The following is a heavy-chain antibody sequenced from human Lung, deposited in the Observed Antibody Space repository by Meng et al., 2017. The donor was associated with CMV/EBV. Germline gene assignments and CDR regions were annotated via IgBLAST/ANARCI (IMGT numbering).Heavy chain of an antibody. V-gene: IGHV3-30*04. CDR3: ARDRLYYYDTSGYYYPRYFQH. J-gene: IGHJ1*01. D-gene: IGHD3-22*01. CDR2: ISSDGSNK. CDR1: GFTFSNYA. Sequence: SCAASGFTFSNYAMHWVRQAPGKGLDWVAVISSDGSNKEYADPVKGRFTISRDNSKNTLYLHMNSLRAEDTAVYYCARDRLYYYDTSGYYYPRYFQHWXRGNXVNGAS.